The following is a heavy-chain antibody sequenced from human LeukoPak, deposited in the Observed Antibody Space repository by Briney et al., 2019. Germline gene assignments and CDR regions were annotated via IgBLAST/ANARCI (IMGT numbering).Heavy chain of an antibody. CDR2: IFPIFGTA. CDR3: AREIGSPKGY. CDR1: GGTFSSYA. D-gene: IGHD2-15*01. Sequence: GASVKVSCKASGGTFSSYAISWVRQAPGQGLEWMGGIFPIFGTANYAQKFQGRVTITADESTSTAYMELSSLRSEDTAVYYCAREIGSPKGYWGQGTLVTVSS. J-gene: IGHJ4*02. V-gene: IGHV1-69*01.